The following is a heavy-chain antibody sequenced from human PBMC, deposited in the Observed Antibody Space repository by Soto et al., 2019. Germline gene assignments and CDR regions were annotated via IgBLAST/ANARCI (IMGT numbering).Heavy chain of an antibody. D-gene: IGHD6-13*01. Sequence: ASVKVSCKASGGTFSSYAISWVRQAPGQGLEWMGGIIPIFGTANYAQKFQGRVTITADESTSTAYMELSSLRSEDTAVYYCARGLNSSSWYLYSFGYWGQGTLVTVSS. V-gene: IGHV1-69*13. J-gene: IGHJ4*02. CDR2: IIPIFGTA. CDR3: ARGLNSSSWYLYSFGY. CDR1: GGTFSSYA.